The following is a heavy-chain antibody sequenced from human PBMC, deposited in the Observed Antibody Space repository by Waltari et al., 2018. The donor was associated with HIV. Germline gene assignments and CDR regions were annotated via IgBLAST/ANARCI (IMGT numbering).Heavy chain of an antibody. Sequence: EVQVVESGGGLVQPGGSLRLSCAASGFKFDDYAIHWVRQAPGKGLEWVSCISWNSRSVAYAASVNGRFSVSRDNAKTSVSLQIHSLRTEDTALYYCAKEDGPFGDILTGHFAFDYWGQGVLVTASS. CDR1: GFKFDDYA. V-gene: IGHV3-9*01. D-gene: IGHD3-9*01. CDR2: ISWNSRSV. J-gene: IGHJ4*02. CDR3: AKEDGPFGDILTGHFAFDY.